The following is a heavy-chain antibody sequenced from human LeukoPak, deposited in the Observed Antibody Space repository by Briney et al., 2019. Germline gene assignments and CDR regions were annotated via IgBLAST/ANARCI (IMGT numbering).Heavy chain of an antibody. J-gene: IGHJ6*03. CDR3: VRLVYDSTFYYYYYMDV. V-gene: IGHV4-4*09. CDR2: IYTSGST. D-gene: IGHD3-3*01. Sequence: PSETLSLTCTVSGGSISSYYWSWIRQPPGKGLEWIGYIYTSGSTNYNPSLKSRVTISVDTSKNQFSLKLSSVTAADTAVYYCVRLVYDSTFYYYYYMDVWGKGTTVTVSS. CDR1: GGSISSYY.